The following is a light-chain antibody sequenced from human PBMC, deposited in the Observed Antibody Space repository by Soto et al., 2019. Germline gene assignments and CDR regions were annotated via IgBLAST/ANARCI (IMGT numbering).Light chain of an antibody. CDR3: SSYAGINNLGV. CDR1: SSDVGSYNL. Sequence: QSALTQPASVSGSPGQSITISCTGTSSDVGSYNLVSWYQQHPGKAPKLMIFEVNKRPSGVPDRFSGSKSGNTASLTVSGLQAEDEADYYCSSYAGINNLGVFGTGTKVTVL. J-gene: IGLJ1*01. V-gene: IGLV2-8*01. CDR2: EVN.